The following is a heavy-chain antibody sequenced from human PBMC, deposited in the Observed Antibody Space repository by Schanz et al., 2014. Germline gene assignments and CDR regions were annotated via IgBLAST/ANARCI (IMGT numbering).Heavy chain of an antibody. V-gene: IGHV1-18*01. Sequence: QVQLVQSGAELKMPGATVKVSCETSGYTFTNYGVSWVRQAPGQGPEWMGRIIPILGIGNDAQKFQGRVTMTTDTSTSTAYMELRSLRSDDTAVYYCARDNLVSSSWYNYYGMDVWGQGTTVTVSS. CDR2: IIPILGIG. CDR1: GYTFTNYG. CDR3: ARDNLVSSSWYNYYGMDV. D-gene: IGHD6-13*01. J-gene: IGHJ6*02.